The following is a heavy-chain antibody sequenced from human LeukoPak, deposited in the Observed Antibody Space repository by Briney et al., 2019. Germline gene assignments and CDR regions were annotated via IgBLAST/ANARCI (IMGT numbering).Heavy chain of an antibody. Sequence: PGGSLRLSCAASGFSVSSNYMTWVRQAPGKGLEWVSFIYSGGSTDYADSVKGRFTISRDNSKNTLYLQMNSLRAEDTAVYYCGRVMSSSSYYMEVWGKGTTVIVSS. D-gene: IGHD6-6*01. CDR3: GRVMSSSSYYMEV. V-gene: IGHV3-53*01. CDR1: GFSVSSNY. J-gene: IGHJ6*03. CDR2: IYSGGST.